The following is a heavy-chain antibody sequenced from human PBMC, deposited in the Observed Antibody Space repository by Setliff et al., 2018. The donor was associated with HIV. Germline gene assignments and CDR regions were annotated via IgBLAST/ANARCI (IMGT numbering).Heavy chain of an antibody. V-gene: IGHV4-34*01. CDR3: ARGRFQRLHRPYSGSGSLGIQYFDY. D-gene: IGHD3-10*01. CDR1: GGSFNGYS. CDR2: INHSGST. Sequence: SETLSLTCAVYGGSFNGYSWTWIRQPTGKGLEWIGGINHSGSTNYNPSLKSRVTISVDTSKSQFSLRLNSVTATDTALYYCARGRFQRLHRPYSGSGSLGIQYFDYWGQGTLVTVSS. J-gene: IGHJ4*02.